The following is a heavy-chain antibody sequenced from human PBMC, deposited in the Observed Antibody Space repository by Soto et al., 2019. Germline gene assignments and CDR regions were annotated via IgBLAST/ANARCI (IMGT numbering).Heavy chain of an antibody. J-gene: IGHJ4*02. V-gene: IGHV3-23*01. CDR2: LSGSGHIT. CDR3: SSIRTVEEDGGYHSALHF. Sequence: EVQLLESGGGLVQPGESLRLSCAASGFTFSTYAMTWVRQAPGKGLEWHSALSGSGHITYYADSVKGRFTISRDNSKNMLLLQMDSLRGENTAVFYCSSIRTVEEDGGYHSALHFWGKGNLVTVYS. CDR1: GFTFSTYA. D-gene: IGHD3-3*01.